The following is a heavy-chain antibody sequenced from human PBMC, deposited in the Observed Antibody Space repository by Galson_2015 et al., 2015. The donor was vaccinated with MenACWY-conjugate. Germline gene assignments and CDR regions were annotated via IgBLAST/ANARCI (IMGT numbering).Heavy chain of an antibody. CDR2: INSDGRST. D-gene: IGHD1-26*01. Sequence: SLRLSCAASGFTFSTYWMHWVRQAPGKGLVWVSRINSDGRSTSYAESVKGRFTISRDNAKNTLYLQMNSLRAEDTAVYYCARLGGNYRTTSHFDYWGQGTLVTVSS. V-gene: IGHV3-74*01. CDR1: GFTFSTYW. CDR3: ARLGGNYRTTSHFDY. J-gene: IGHJ4*02.